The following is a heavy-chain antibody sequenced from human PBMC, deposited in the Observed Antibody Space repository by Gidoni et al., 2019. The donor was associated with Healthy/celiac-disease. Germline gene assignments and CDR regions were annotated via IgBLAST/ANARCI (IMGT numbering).Heavy chain of an antibody. CDR2: ISGSGGST. CDR3: AKGGRTYYDFWSGYSDAFDI. Sequence: EVQLLESGGGLVQPGGSLRLSCAASGFTFSSYALRWVRQAPGKGLEWVSAISGSGGSTYYADSVKGRFTISRDNSKNTLYLQMNSLRAEDTAVYYCAKGGRTYYDFWSGYSDAFDIWGQGTMVTVSS. D-gene: IGHD3-3*01. V-gene: IGHV3-23*01. J-gene: IGHJ3*02. CDR1: GFTFSSYA.